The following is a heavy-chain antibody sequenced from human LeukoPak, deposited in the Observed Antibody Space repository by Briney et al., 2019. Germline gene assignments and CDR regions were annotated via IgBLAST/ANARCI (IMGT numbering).Heavy chain of an antibody. CDR2: ISSSSSYI. J-gene: IGHJ3*01. CDR1: GLTFSSYS. CDR3: ARASRFTMTVVI. D-gene: IGHD3-22*01. V-gene: IGHV3-21*01. Sequence: SGGSLRLSCAVSGLTFSSYSMSWVRQAPGKGLEWVSSISSSSSYIYYADSVKGRFTIFRDSAKNSLYLQMNSLRAEDTAVYYCARASRFTMTVVIWGQGTMVTVSS.